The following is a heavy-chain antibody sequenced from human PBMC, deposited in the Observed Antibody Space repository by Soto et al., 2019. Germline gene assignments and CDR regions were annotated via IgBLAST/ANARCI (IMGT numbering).Heavy chain of an antibody. CDR2: ISYDGSNK. CDR1: GFTFSSYA. V-gene: IGHV3-30-3*01. J-gene: IGHJ4*02. Sequence: QVQLVESGGGVVQPGRSLRLSCAASGFTFSSYAMHWVRQAPGKGLEWVAVISYDGSNKYYADSVKGRFTISRDNSKNTLYLQMNSLRAEDTAVYYCARDGATYSYGLSTSCYFDYWGQGTLVTVSS. D-gene: IGHD5-18*01. CDR3: ARDGATYSYGLSTSCYFDY.